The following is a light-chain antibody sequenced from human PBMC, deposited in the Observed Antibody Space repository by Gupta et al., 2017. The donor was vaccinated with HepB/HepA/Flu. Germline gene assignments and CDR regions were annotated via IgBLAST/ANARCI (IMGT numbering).Light chain of an antibody. CDR1: SSNIGSNI. J-gene: IGLJ1*01. Sequence: SVLTQPPSVSGTPGQRVTISCSGSSSNIGSNIVNWYRQLPGTAPQLLIYNNNQRPSGVPDRLSGSKSGTTASLAISGLRSEDEADYYCAAWDDSPDAYVFGTGTKVTVL. V-gene: IGLV1-44*01. CDR2: NNN. CDR3: AAWDDSPDAYV.